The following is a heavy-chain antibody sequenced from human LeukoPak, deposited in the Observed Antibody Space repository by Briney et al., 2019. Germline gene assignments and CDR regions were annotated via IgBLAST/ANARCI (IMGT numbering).Heavy chain of an antibody. V-gene: IGHV3-11*04. J-gene: IGHJ4*02. CDR2: ISSSGSAI. Sequence: PGGSLRLSCAASGFTFSDYYMSWIRQAPGKGLEWVSYISSSGSAIYYADSVKGRFTISRDNAKNSLYLQMNSLRAEDTAVYYCARDLRKRLRIAAADTGGYWGQGTLVTVSS. CDR1: GFTFSDYY. D-gene: IGHD6-13*01. CDR3: ARDLRKRLRIAAADTGGY.